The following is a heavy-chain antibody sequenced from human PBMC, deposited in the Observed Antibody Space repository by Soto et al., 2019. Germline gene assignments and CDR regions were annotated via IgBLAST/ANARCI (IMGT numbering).Heavy chain of an antibody. V-gene: IGHV3-23*01. CDR1: GFSFSSYA. D-gene: IGHD3-10*01. CDR3: AKPRLTLVRGLIEGRWFYYGMDV. Sequence: GGSLRLSCAASGFSFSSYAMSWVRQAPGKGLEWVSAISGSGGITYYADSVKGRFTISRGNSKNTLYLQMNSLRADDTAVYYSAKPRLTLVRGLIEGRWFYYGMDVCRQGYTVTVS. J-gene: IGHJ6*02. CDR2: ISGSGGIT.